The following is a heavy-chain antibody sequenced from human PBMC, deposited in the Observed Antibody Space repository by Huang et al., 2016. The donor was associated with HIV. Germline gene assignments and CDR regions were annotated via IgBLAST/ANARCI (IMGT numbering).Heavy chain of an antibody. J-gene: IGHJ5*02. V-gene: IGHV1-2*02. CDR2: SNTSSGDT. D-gene: IGHD7-27*01. CDR1: GYTFTNRF. Sequence: QVQLVQSGAELKQPGASVKVSCKTSGYTFTNRFLHRVRLAPGQGPEWMEWSNTSSGDTSYAEKSHGRVIMTSDTSTKTVHLELNRLQSDDTAVYYCAREECSNCGFDPWGQGTLVTVSS. CDR3: AREECSNCGFDP.